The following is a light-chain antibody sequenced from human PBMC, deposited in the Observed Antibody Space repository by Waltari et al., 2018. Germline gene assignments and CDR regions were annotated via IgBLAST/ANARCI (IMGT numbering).Light chain of an antibody. V-gene: IGLV2-14*03. CDR2: DVS. CDR1: SSDFGAYKY. CDR3: SSYTSSSSRL. J-gene: IGLJ3*02. Sequence: QSALTQPASVSGSPGQSITISCTGTSSDFGAYKYVSWYQQHPGKAPKLMIFDVSNRPSGVSTRFSGSKSGNTASLTISGLQAEDEAVYHCSSYTSSSSRLFGGGTKVTVL.